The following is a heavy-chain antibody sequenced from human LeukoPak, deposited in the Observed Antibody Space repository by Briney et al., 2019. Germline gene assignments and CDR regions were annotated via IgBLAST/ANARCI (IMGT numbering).Heavy chain of an antibody. CDR3: ARSVSYGWYFDL. J-gene: IGHJ2*01. D-gene: IGHD4-17*01. Sequence: GGSLRLSCAASGFTLSSYEMNWVRQAPGKGLEWVSYISSSGSTIYYTDSVKGRFTISRDNAKNSLYLQMSSLRAEDTAVYYCARSVSYGWYFDLWGRGTLVTVSS. V-gene: IGHV3-48*03. CDR1: GFTLSSYE. CDR2: ISSSGSTI.